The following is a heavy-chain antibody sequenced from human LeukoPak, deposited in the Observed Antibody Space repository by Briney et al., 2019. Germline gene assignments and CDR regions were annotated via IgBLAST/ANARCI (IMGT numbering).Heavy chain of an antibody. CDR1: GYTFTSYA. J-gene: IGHJ4*02. D-gene: IGHD3-10*01. V-gene: IGHV1-3*01. CDR3: ARDPKLLWFGELPYFDY. CDR2: INAGNGNT. Sequence: GASVKVSCKASGYTFTSYAMHWVRQAPGLRLEWMGWINAGNGNTKYSQKFQGRVTITRDTSASTAYMELSSLRSEDTAVYYCARDPKLLWFGELPYFDYWGQGTLVTVSS.